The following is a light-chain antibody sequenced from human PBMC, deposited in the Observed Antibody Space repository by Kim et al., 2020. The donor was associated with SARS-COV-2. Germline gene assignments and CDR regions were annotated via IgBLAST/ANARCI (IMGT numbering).Light chain of an antibody. CDR1: KLGDKY. V-gene: IGLV3-1*01. J-gene: IGLJ2*01. Sequence: SVSPGQTASITCSGEKLGDKYACWYQQKPGQSPVLVIYQDSKRRSGIPERFSGSSSGNTATLAISGTQAMDEADYYCQAWDSSTVVFGGGTQLTVL. CDR2: QDS. CDR3: QAWDSSTVV.